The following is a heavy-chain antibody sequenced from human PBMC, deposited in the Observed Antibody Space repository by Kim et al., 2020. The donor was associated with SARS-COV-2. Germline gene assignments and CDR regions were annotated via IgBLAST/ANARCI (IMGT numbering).Heavy chain of an antibody. J-gene: IGHJ4*02. CDR2: INPNSGGT. D-gene: IGHD6-19*01. CDR3: ARPSRLVKGIAVAGQVDY. CDR1: GYTFTGYY. Sequence: ASVKVSCKASGYTFTGYYMHWVRQAPGQGLEWMGWINPNSGGTNYAQKFQGRVTMTRDTSISTAYMELSRLRSDDTAVYYCARPSRLVKGIAVAGQVDYWGQGTLVTVSS. V-gene: IGHV1-2*02.